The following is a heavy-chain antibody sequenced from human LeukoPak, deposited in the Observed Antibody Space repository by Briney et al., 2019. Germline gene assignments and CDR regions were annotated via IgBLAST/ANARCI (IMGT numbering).Heavy chain of an antibody. J-gene: IGHJ6*02. D-gene: IGHD6-19*01. CDR2: IYSGGST. Sequence: GGSLRLSCAASGFTVSSNYMSWVRQAPGKGLEWVSVIYSGGSTYYADSVKGRFTISRDNSKNTLYLQMNSLRAEDTAVYYCAREASSGWEDYYYGMDVWGQGTTVTVSS. CDR1: GFTVSSNY. V-gene: IGHV3-66*01. CDR3: AREASSGWEDYYYGMDV.